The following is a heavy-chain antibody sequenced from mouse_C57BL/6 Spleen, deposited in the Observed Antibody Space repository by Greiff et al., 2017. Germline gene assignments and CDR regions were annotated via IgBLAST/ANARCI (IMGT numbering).Heavy chain of an antibody. D-gene: IGHD6-1*01. J-gene: IGHJ3*01. Sequence: VQLKQSGPVLVKPGASVKMSCKASGYTFTDYYMNWVKQSHGKSLEWIGVINPYNGGTSYNQKFKGKATLTVDKSSSTSYMELNSRTSEDSAVYYCARSLSDFQFSYWGQRTLVTFSA. V-gene: IGHV1-19*01. CDR3: ARSLSDFQFSY. CDR1: GYTFTDYY. CDR2: INPYNGGT.